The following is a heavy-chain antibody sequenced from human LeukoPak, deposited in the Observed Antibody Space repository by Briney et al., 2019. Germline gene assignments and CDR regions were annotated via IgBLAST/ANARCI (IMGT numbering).Heavy chain of an antibody. CDR1: GFTSRNHW. Sequence: RGSLRLSCAASGFTSRNHWMRWVRQGPGNRAVLVSRITNDGSSTVYADSVKGRLTISRDNGKSTLYLQMNSLRAEDTAVYYWVRSSGWPDSWGQGTLVTVSS. V-gene: IGHV3-74*01. CDR3: VRSSGWPDS. CDR2: ITNDGSST. J-gene: IGHJ4*02. D-gene: IGHD6-19*01.